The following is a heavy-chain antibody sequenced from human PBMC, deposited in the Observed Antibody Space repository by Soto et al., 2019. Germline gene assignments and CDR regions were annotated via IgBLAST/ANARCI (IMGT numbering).Heavy chain of an antibody. CDR3: VRSRVFIAVAGMATYNYYYGMDV. D-gene: IGHD6-19*01. V-gene: IGHV6-1*01. CDR2: TYYRSKWYN. Sequence: SPALSLTCALCVESECRASAASYWIRQSPSRSLEWLGRTYYRSKWYNDYAVSVNGRITINPDTSKNHFSLQLNSVTPEDTAVYYCVRSRVFIAVAGMATYNYYYGMDVSGQPTTVTVSS. J-gene: IGHJ6*02. CDR1: VESECRASAA.